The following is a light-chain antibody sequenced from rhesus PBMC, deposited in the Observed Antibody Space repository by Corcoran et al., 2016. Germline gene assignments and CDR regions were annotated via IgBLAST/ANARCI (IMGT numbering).Light chain of an antibody. CDR3: LQDYTTPYS. CDR1: QGINKE. Sequence: DIQMTQSPSSLSASVGERITVTCRASQGINKELCWYQQKPGKAPTLLIYAASRLPTGVSSLFSGHGSWTDYTLPISGLQPEDVATYYCLQDYTTPYSFGQGTKVEI. V-gene: IGKV1-94*01. J-gene: IGKJ2*01. CDR2: AAS.